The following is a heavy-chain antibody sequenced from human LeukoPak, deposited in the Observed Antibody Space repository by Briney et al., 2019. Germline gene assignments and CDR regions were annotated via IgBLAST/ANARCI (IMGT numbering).Heavy chain of an antibody. J-gene: IGHJ4*02. CDR1: GFTFSSYS. V-gene: IGHV3-7*01. CDR2: IKQDGSEK. Sequence: GGSLRLSCAASGFTFSSYSMNWVRQAPGKGLEWVANIKQDGSEKYYVDSVKGRFTISRDNAKNSLYLQMNSLRAEDTAVYYCAKDKTGGDILTGPFDYWGQGTLVTVSS. CDR3: AKDKTGGDILTGPFDY. D-gene: IGHD3-9*01.